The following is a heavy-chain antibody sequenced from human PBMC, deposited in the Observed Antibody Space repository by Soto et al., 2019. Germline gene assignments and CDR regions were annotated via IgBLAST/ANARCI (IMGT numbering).Heavy chain of an antibody. CDR2: ISYDGSNK. V-gene: IGHV3-30-3*01. D-gene: IGHD3-10*01. J-gene: IGHJ6*02. CDR1: GFTFSSYA. CDR3: ARDATGPYYYYGMDV. Sequence: QSGGSLRLSCAAPGFTFSSYAMHWVRQAPGKGLEWVAVISYDGSNKYYADSVKGRFTISRDNSKNTLYLQMNSLRAEDTAVYYCARDATGPYYYYGMDVWGQGTTVTVSS.